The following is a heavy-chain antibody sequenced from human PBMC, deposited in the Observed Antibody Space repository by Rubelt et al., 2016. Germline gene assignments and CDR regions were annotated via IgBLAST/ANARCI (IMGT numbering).Heavy chain of an antibody. D-gene: IGHD2-8*01. V-gene: IGHV4-39*02. CDR3: VRVEIGVALDY. CDR1: GASITSSNYH. CDR2: VHYSVRA. J-gene: IGHJ4*02. Sequence: QPQLQESGPGLVRPSETLSLSCIVSGASITSSNYHWGWIRHPPGRGLEWIGSVHYSVRAYYNPSLKSRVTISVDTSNNHFSLNLNSVTAADTALYYCVRVEIGVALDYWGRGTRVTVSS.